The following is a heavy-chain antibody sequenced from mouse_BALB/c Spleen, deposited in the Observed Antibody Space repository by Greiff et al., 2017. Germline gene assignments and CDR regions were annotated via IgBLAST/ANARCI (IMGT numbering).Heavy chain of an antibody. CDR3: TRDRYTGNYYAMDY. CDR2: IRLKSNNYAT. CDR1: GFTFSNYW. J-gene: IGHJ4*01. D-gene: IGHD2-14*01. Sequence: EVQLVESGGGLVQPGGSMKLSCVASGFTFSNYWMNWVRQSPEKGLEWVAEIRLKSNNYATHYAESVKGRFTISRDDSKSSVYLQMNNLRAEDTGIYYCTRDRYTGNYYAMDYWGQGTSVTVSS. V-gene: IGHV6-6*02.